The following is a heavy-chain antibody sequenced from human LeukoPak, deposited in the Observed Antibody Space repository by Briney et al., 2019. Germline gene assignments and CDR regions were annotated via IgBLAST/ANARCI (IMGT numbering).Heavy chain of an antibody. Sequence: PSETLSLTCDVSGLPVTSTNWWAWFRPPPGKGLEWVGVVHLDGRTNYNPSLKSRLVMSADLPENHISLQLTAVTAADTAVYYCAREGGFYRPLDYSGQGTLVSVSS. J-gene: IGHJ4*02. CDR2: VHLDGRT. D-gene: IGHD6-25*01. CDR3: AREGGFYRPLDY. CDR1: GLPVTSTNW. V-gene: IGHV4-4*02.